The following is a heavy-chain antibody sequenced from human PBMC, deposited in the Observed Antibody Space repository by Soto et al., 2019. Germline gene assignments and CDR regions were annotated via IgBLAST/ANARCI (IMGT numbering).Heavy chain of an antibody. D-gene: IGHD5-12*01. J-gene: IGHJ2*01. CDR2: IIPIFGTA. CDR1: GGTFSSYT. Sequence: GASVKVSCKASGGTFSSYTISRVRQAPGQGLEWMGGIIPIFGTANYAQKFQGRVTITADESTSTAYMELSSLRSEDTAVYYCARGNHRWLQLWYFDLWGRGTLVTVSS. CDR3: ARGNHRWLQLWYFDL. V-gene: IGHV1-69*13.